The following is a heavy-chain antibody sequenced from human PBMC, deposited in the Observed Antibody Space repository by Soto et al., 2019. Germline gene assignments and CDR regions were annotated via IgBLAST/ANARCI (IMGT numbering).Heavy chain of an antibody. J-gene: IGHJ6*02. CDR2: SSWNSGSI. CDR3: AKDIRHLGYYYYGMEV. Sequence: EVQLVESGGGLVQPGRSLRLSCAASGFTFDDYAMHWVRQAPGKGLEWVSGSSWNSGSIGYANSVKGRFTISRDNAKNSLYLQMNSLRAEETALYYCAKDIRHLGYYYYGMEVWGQGTTVTVSS. V-gene: IGHV3-9*01. CDR1: GFTFDDYA.